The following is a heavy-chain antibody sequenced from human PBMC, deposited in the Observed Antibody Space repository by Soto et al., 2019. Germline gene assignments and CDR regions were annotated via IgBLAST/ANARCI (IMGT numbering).Heavy chain of an antibody. Sequence: QVQLVQSGAEVKKPGASLRVSCKASGYTFSNFGISWVRQAPGQGLEWMGWLNTYNGNTNFAVKFQGRVTMTTDTSTSTAYMALRSLTSDDTALYYCARGPDPTYFDFWGQGTLVTVSS. CDR3: ARGPDPTYFDF. CDR1: GYTFSNFG. CDR2: LNTYNGNT. V-gene: IGHV1-18*01. J-gene: IGHJ4*02.